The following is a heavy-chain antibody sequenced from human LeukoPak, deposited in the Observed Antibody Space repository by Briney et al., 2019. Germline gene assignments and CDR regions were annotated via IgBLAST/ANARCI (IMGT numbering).Heavy chain of an antibody. Sequence: GASVKVSCKASGYTFTSYDINWVRQAPGQGLEWMGGIIPIFGTANYAQKFQGRVTITTDESTSTAYMELSSLRSEDTAVYYCARDQRYYYDSSGYYHFDYWGQGTLVTVSS. J-gene: IGHJ4*02. D-gene: IGHD3-22*01. CDR3: ARDQRYYYDSSGYYHFDY. CDR2: IIPIFGTA. V-gene: IGHV1-69*05. CDR1: GYTFTSYD.